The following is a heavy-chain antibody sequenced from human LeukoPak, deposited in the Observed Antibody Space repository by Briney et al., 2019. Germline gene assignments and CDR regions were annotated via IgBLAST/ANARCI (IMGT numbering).Heavy chain of an antibody. D-gene: IGHD6-13*01. Sequence: GGSLRLSCVASGFTFSSYWMHWVRQAPGKGLVWVSRIKTDGSSTSYADSVKGRFTISRDNAKNSLYPQMNSLRAEDTAVYYCARAVAAFDYWGQGTLVTVSS. CDR2: IKTDGSST. J-gene: IGHJ4*02. V-gene: IGHV3-74*01. CDR3: ARAVAAFDY. CDR1: GFTFSSYW.